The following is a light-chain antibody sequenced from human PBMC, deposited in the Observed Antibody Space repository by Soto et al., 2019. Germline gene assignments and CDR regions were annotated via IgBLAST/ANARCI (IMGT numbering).Light chain of an antibody. CDR3: QEYLSTVLI. Sequence: DIQMTQSPSTLSASVGDRVTITCRSSQSISFWLAWYQQKPGQAPKLLIYWASTRESGVPDRFSGSGSGTDFTLTISSLQAEDVAIYYCQEYLSTVLIFGGGTKVEI. CDR1: QSISFW. J-gene: IGKJ4*01. V-gene: IGKV1-5*01. CDR2: WAS.